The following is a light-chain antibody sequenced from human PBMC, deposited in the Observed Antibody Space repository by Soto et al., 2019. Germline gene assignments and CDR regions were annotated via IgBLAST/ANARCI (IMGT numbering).Light chain of an antibody. J-gene: IGKJ4*01. V-gene: IGKV3-11*01. Sequence: EIVLTQSQATLSLSPGERATLSCRASKSVSSYFAWYQQKPGQAPRLLIYDASNRATGIPARFSGSGSGTDFTLTISSLEPEDFAVYYCQQRSNWLTFGGGTKVEIK. CDR2: DAS. CDR3: QQRSNWLT. CDR1: KSVSSY.